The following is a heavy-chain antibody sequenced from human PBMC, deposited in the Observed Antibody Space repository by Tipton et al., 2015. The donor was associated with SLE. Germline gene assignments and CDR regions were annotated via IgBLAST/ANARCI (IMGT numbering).Heavy chain of an antibody. D-gene: IGHD3-16*02. CDR2: IYYGGST. CDR1: GYSISTSDSNW. V-gene: IGHV4-28*01. Sequence: TLSLTCAVSGYSISTSDSNWWGWIRQPPGKGLEWIGYIYYGGSTNYNPSLKSRVTISVDTSKNQFSLKLSSVTAADTAVYYCAQAHLWGSYRYASDIWGQGTMVTVSS. J-gene: IGHJ3*02. CDR3: AQAHLWGSYRYASDI.